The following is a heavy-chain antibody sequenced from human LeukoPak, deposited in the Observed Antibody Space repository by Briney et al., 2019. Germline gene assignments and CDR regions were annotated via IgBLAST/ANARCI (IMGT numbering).Heavy chain of an antibody. CDR2: INHSGST. V-gene: IGHV4-34*01. Sequence: SETLSLTCAVYGGSFSGYYWSWIRQPPGKGLEWIGEINHSGSTNYNPSLKSRVTISVDTPKNQFSLKLSSVTAADTAVYYCARGIVTMIKRTWGQGTLVTVSS. CDR3: ARGIVTMIKRT. CDR1: GGSFSGYY. D-gene: IGHD3-22*01. J-gene: IGHJ5*02.